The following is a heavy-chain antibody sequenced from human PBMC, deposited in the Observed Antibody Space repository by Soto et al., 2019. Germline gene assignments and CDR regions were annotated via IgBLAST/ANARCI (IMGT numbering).Heavy chain of an antibody. CDR1: GFTFSSYA. CDR2: ISGSGGST. D-gene: IGHD2-21*01. V-gene: IGHV3-23*01. Sequence: HPGGSLRLSCAASGFTFSSYAMSWVRQAPGKGLEWVSAISGSGGSTYYADSVKGRFTISRDNSKNTLYLQMNSLRAEDTAVYYSAKHVVGYYYGMDVWGQGTTVTVSS. J-gene: IGHJ6*02. CDR3: AKHVVGYYYGMDV.